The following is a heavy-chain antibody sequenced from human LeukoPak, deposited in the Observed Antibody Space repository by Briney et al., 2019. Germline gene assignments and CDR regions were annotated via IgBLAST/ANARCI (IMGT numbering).Heavy chain of an antibody. CDR1: GFAVSSIY. V-gene: IGHV3-30*18. D-gene: IGHD6-19*01. CDR2: ISYDGSNK. CDR3: AKDSSYSSGWYPLDDAFDI. Sequence: GGSLRLSCAASGFAVSSIYMSWVRQAPGKGLEWVAVISYDGSNKYYADSVKGRFTISRDNSKNTLYLQMNSLRAEDTAVYYCAKDSSYSSGWYPLDDAFDIWGQGTMVTVSS. J-gene: IGHJ3*02.